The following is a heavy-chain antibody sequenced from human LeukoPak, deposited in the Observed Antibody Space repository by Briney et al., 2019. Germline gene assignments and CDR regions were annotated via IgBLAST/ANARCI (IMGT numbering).Heavy chain of an antibody. V-gene: IGHV4-39*01. D-gene: IGHD2-21*01. Sequence: SETLSLTCTVSGGSISSSSYYWGWIRQPPGKGLEWIGSIYYSGSTYYNPSLKSRVTISVDTSKNQFSLKLSSVPAADTAVYYCARQFRGYFAYWGQGTLVTVSS. CDR1: GGSISSSSYY. CDR2: IYYSGST. CDR3: ARQFRGYFAY. J-gene: IGHJ4*02.